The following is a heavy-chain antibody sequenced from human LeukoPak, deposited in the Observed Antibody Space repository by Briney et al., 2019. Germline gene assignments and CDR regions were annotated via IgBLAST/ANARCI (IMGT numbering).Heavy chain of an antibody. CDR2: IRNKGNGGTT. J-gene: IGHJ4*02. V-gene: IGHV3-49*04. Sequence: GGSLRLSCTTSGLTFGHNAMSWVRQAPGKGLEGVGFIRNKGNGGTTEYAASVKGRFTISRDDSESITYLQMNSLRTEDTAVYYCTTGSYHESSGYRFDYWGQGTLVTVSS. CDR3: TTGSYHESSGYRFDY. CDR1: GLTFGHNA. D-gene: IGHD3-22*01.